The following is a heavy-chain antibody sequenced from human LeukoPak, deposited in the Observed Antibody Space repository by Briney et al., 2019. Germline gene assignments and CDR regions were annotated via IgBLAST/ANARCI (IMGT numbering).Heavy chain of an antibody. Sequence: GGSLRLSCAASGFTFSSYAMSWVRQAPGKGLEWVSAISGSGGSTYYADSVKGRFTISRDNSKNTLYLQMNSLRAEDTAVYYCAKVSAYYYDSSGYYYFDYWGQGTLVTASS. CDR2: ISGSGGST. CDR1: GFTFSSYA. CDR3: AKVSAYYYDSSGYYYFDY. J-gene: IGHJ4*02. V-gene: IGHV3-23*01. D-gene: IGHD3-22*01.